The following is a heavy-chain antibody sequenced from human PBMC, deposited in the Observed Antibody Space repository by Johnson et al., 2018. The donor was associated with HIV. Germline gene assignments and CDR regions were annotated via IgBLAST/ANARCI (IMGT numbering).Heavy chain of an antibody. CDR2: IKSKTDGGTT. CDR3: TTDLELAGLWFGELWDDAFDI. J-gene: IGHJ3*02. CDR1: GFIFSDYY. Sequence: VQLVESGGGLVKPGGSLRLSCVASGFIFSDYYMSWIRQAPGKGLEWVGRIKSKTDGGTTDYAAPVKGRFTISRDDSKNTLYLQMNSLKTEDTAVYYCTTDLELAGLWFGELWDDAFDIWGQGTMVTVSS. D-gene: IGHD3-10*01. V-gene: IGHV3-15*01.